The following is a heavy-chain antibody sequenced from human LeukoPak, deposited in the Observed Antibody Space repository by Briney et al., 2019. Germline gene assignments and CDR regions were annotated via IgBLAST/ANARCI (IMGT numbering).Heavy chain of an antibody. Sequence: ASVKVSCKASGYTFTGYYMHWVRQAPGQGLEWMGWINPNSGGTNYAQKFQGRVTMTRDTSISTAYMELSRLRSDDTAVYYCERDLGGGYSGYGGLYYYYMDVWGKGTTVTVSS. V-gene: IGHV1-2*02. J-gene: IGHJ6*03. CDR3: ERDLGGGYSGYGGLYYYYMDV. CDR2: INPNSGGT. CDR1: GYTFTGYY. D-gene: IGHD5-12*01.